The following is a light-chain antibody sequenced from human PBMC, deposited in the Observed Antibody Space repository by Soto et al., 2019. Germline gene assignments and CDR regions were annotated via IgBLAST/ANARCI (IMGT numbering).Light chain of an antibody. J-gene: IGKJ1*01. CDR1: QSVIRY. V-gene: IGKV3-20*01. CDR3: QRYGGSSWT. CDR2: GAS. Sequence: IVLSQSPGTLSLSPGEIASVSCRASQSVIRYLAWYQQRPGQAPRLLIFGASSRATGIPDKFSGSGSGTDFTLTIRRLEPDDFAVYYCQRYGGSSWTFGQGTKVDIK.